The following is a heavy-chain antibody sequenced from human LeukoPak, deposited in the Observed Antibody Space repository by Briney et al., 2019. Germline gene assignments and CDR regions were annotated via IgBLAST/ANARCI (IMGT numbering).Heavy chain of an antibody. CDR3: ATGKHYYDSSGYYFYYFDY. Sequence: GGSLRLSCAASGFTFSSYTMNWVRQAPGKGPEWVSSITSSSSYIYYADSVKGRFTISRDNARNSLYLQMNSLRAEDTAVYYCATGKHYYDSSGYYFYYFDYWGQGTLVTVSS. CDR2: ITSSSSYI. J-gene: IGHJ4*02. V-gene: IGHV3-21*01. D-gene: IGHD3-22*01. CDR1: GFTFSSYT.